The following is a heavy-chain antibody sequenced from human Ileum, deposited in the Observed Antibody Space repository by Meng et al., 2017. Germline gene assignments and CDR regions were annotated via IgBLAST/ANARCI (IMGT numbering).Heavy chain of an antibody. CDR1: GYTFTSYA. CDR3: ARVGDYYDSSGYPYYFDY. CDR2: INTNTGNP. J-gene: IGHJ4*02. D-gene: IGHD3-22*01. Sequence: ASVKASCKASGYTFTSYAMNWVRQAPGQGLEWMGWINTNTGNPTYAQGFTGRFVFSLDTSVSTAYLQISSLKAEDTAVYYCARVGDYYDSSGYPYYFDYWGQGTLVTVSS. V-gene: IGHV7-4-1*02.